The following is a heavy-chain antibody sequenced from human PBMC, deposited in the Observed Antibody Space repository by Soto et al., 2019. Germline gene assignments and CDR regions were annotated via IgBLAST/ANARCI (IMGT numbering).Heavy chain of an antibody. J-gene: IGHJ4*02. CDR3: ARGAPDYYDFWSGYYLIPYYFDY. D-gene: IGHD3-3*01. CDR2: ISSSSSTI. V-gene: IGHV3-48*02. Sequence: PGGSLRLSCAASGFTFSSYSMNWVRQAPGKGLEWVSYISSSSSTIYYADSVKGRFTISRDNAKNSLYLQMNSLRDEDTAVYYCARGAPDYYDFWSGYYLIPYYFDYWGQGTLVTVSS. CDR1: GFTFSSYS.